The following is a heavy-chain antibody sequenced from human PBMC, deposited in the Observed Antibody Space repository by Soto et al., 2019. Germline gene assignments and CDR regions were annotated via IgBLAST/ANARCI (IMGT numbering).Heavy chain of an antibody. CDR2: IYYSGST. V-gene: IGHV4-39*01. CDR3: ARRGGSSPFDY. J-gene: IGHJ4*02. D-gene: IGHD1-26*01. Sequence: QLQLQESGPGLVKPSETLSLTCTVSGGSISSSSYYWGWIRQSPGKGLEWIGNIYYSGSTYYNPSIKSRVTISVDTSKNQFSLKLSSVTAADTAVYYCARRGGSSPFDYWGQGTLVTVSS. CDR1: GGSISSSSYY.